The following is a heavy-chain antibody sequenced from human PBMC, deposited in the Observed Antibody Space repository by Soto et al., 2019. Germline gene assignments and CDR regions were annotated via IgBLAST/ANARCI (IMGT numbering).Heavy chain of an antibody. D-gene: IGHD3-10*01. CDR1: GGTFSSYT. J-gene: IGHJ3*02. CDR3: ARDFFEITMVRGLILPDAFDI. CDR2: IIPILGIA. V-gene: IGHV1-69*08. Sequence: QVQLVQSGAEVKKPGSSVKVSCKASGGTFSSYTISWVRQAPGQGLEWMGRIIPILGIANYAQKFQGRVTITADKSTSTAYMELSSLRSEDTAVYYCARDFFEITMVRGLILPDAFDIWGQGTMVTVSS.